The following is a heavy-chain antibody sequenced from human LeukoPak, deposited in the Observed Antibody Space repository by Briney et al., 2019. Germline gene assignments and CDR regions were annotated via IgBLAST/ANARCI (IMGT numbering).Heavy chain of an antibody. Sequence: GESLKISCKGAGYSFTSYWIGWVRQMPGKGLEWMGIIYPGDSDTRYSPSFQGQVTISADKSISTAYLQWSSLKASDTAMYYCARGPGYDFWSGPWFNAYFDYWGQGTLVTVSS. V-gene: IGHV5-51*01. CDR1: GYSFTSYW. D-gene: IGHD3-3*01. CDR3: ARGPGYDFWSGPWFNAYFDY. J-gene: IGHJ4*02. CDR2: IYPGDSDT.